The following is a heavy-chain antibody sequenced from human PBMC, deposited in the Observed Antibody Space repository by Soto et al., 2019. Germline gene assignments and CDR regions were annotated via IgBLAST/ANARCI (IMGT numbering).Heavy chain of an antibody. CDR2: ISYDGSNK. Sequence: QVQLVESGGGVVQPGRSLRLSCAASGFTFSSYAMHWVRQAPGKGLEWVAVISYDGSNKYYADSVKGRFTISRDNSKNTLYLQMNSLRAEDTAVYYCASLEKGDMDVWGQGTTVTVSS. V-gene: IGHV3-30-3*01. CDR3: ASLEKGDMDV. D-gene: IGHD3-10*01. CDR1: GFTFSSYA. J-gene: IGHJ6*02.